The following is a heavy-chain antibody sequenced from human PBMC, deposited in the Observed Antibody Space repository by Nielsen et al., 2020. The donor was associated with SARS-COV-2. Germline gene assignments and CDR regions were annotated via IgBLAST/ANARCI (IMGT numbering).Heavy chain of an antibody. V-gene: IGHV3-23*01. Sequence: GESLKISCAASGFTFNIYAMAWVRRAPGRGLEWVSGTSASGASTYYADSVKGRFSISRDNSRNTLYLQMNSLRAEDTAVYYCARITQNMDVWGQGTTVTVSS. CDR2: TSASGAST. J-gene: IGHJ6*02. CDR3: ARITQNMDV. D-gene: IGHD3-10*01. CDR1: GFTFNIYA.